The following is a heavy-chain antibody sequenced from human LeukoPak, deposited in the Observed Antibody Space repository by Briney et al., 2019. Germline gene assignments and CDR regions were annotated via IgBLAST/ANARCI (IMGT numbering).Heavy chain of an antibody. Sequence: PGASLRLSCAASGFPFNNYAMSWVRQAPGKGLEWVSAILGSGRSQYYADSVKGRFTISRDNSKNSLFLQMNSLRVEDTAVYYCSKGGDYDVLSGYYDSDFWGQGALVTVSA. CDR1: GFPFNNYA. J-gene: IGHJ4*02. CDR2: ILGSGRSQ. CDR3: SKGGDYDVLSGYYDSDF. V-gene: IGHV3-23*01. D-gene: IGHD3-9*01.